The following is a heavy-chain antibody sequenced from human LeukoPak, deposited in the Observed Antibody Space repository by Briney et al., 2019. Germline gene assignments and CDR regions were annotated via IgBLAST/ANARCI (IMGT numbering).Heavy chain of an antibody. Sequence: PGGSLRLSCAASGFTFSSYAMSWVRQAPGKGLEWVSAISGSGSSTYYADSVKGRFTISRDNSKNTLYLQMNSLRAEDTAVYYCAKARGENYDILTGYYMRYYFDYWGQGTLVTVSS. CDR1: GFTFSSYA. CDR3: AKARGENYDILTGYYMRYYFDY. J-gene: IGHJ4*02. D-gene: IGHD3-9*01. V-gene: IGHV3-23*01. CDR2: ISGSGSST.